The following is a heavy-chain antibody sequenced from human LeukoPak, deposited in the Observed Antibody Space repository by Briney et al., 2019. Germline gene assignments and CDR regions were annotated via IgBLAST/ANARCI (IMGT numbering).Heavy chain of an antibody. CDR2: IRSKAYGGTT. D-gene: IGHD4-17*01. CDR1: GFTFGDYA. J-gene: IGHJ4*02. Sequence: GGSLRLSCTASGFTFGDYAMSWVRQAPGKGLEWVGFIRSKAYGGTTEYAASVKGRFTISRDDSKSIAYLQMNSLKTEDTAVYYCTRVGDGDYAKSDYWGQGTLVTVSS. V-gene: IGHV3-49*04. CDR3: TRVGDGDYAKSDY.